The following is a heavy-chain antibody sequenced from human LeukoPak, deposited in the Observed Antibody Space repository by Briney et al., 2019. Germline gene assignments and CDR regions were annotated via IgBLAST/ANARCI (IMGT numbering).Heavy chain of an antibody. CDR1: KFTFSHYG. CDR2: IWSDGSNQ. D-gene: IGHD4-11*01. CDR3: AKDAQRGFDYSNSLEY. Sequence: GGSLRLCCAAAKFTFSHYGMHWVRQAPGKGLEWVAVIWSDGSNQYHADSVKGRFTISRDNSKNTVYLQMNSLRVEDTGVYYCAKDAQRGFDYSNSLEYWGQGILVTVSS. J-gene: IGHJ4*02. V-gene: IGHV3-33*06.